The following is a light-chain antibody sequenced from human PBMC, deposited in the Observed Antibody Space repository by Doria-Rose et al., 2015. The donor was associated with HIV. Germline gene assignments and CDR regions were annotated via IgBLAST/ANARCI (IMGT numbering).Light chain of an antibody. V-gene: IGKV4-1*01. CDR3: QQYYDTPS. Sequence: DIRLTQSPGSLGMSLGERATLNCKSNQSLLYTSKNYLAWYQQKPGQPPKLLIYWASTRQSGVPARFSGSGSGTDFTLTISSLEAEDVAVYYCQQYYDTPSLGPGTTVDIK. J-gene: IGKJ3*01. CDR2: WAS. CDR1: QSLLYTSKNY.